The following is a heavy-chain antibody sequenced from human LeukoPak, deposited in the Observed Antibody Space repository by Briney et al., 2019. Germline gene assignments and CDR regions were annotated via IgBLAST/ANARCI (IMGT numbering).Heavy chain of an antibody. CDR2: ISYDGSNK. Sequence: GGSLRLSCAASGFTFSSYAMHWVRQAPGKGLEWVALISYDGSNKYYADSVKGRFTISRDNSKNTLYLQMNSLRAEDTAVYYCARGPRFYCSGGSCYLDYWGQGTLVTVSS. J-gene: IGHJ4*02. CDR3: ARGPRFYCSGGSCYLDY. CDR1: GFTFSSYA. V-gene: IGHV3-30*03. D-gene: IGHD2-15*01.